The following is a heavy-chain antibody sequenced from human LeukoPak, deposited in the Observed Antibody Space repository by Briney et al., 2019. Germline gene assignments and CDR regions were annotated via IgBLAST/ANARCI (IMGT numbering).Heavy chain of an antibody. D-gene: IGHD2-21*02. CDR3: ARFVVVTAIRGYFQH. V-gene: IGHV4-59*01. CDR1: GGSISSYY. Sequence: PSETLSLTCTVSGGSISSYYWSWIRQPPGKGLEWIGYIYYSGSINYNPSLKSRVTISVDTSKNQFSLKLSSVTAADTAVYYCARFVVVTAIRGYFQHWGQGTLVTVSS. J-gene: IGHJ1*01. CDR2: IYYSGSI.